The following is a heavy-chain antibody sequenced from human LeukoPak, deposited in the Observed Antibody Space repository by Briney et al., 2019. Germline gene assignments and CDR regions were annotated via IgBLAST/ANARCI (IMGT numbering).Heavy chain of an antibody. CDR1: GFTFSSYS. Sequence: GGSLRLSCAASGFTFSSYSMNWVRQAPGKGLEWVSSISSSRSYIYYADSVKGRFTISRDNAKNSLYLQMNSLRVEDTAVYYCARGPPYDYWGQGTLVTVSS. CDR3: ARGPPYDY. CDR2: ISSSRSYI. V-gene: IGHV3-21*01. J-gene: IGHJ4*02.